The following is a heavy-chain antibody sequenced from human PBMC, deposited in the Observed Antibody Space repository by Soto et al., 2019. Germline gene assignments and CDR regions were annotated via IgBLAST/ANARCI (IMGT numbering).Heavy chain of an antibody. V-gene: IGHV1-18*01. CDR2: ISAYNGNT. CDR1: GYTFTSYG. D-gene: IGHD2-15*01. Sequence: ASVKVSCKASGYTFTSYGISWVRQAPGQGLEWMGWISAYNGNTNYAQKLQGRVTMTTDTSTSTAYMELRSLRSDDTAVYYCARDLEDCSGGSCYSANYWGQGTLVTVSS. J-gene: IGHJ4*02. CDR3: ARDLEDCSGGSCYSANY.